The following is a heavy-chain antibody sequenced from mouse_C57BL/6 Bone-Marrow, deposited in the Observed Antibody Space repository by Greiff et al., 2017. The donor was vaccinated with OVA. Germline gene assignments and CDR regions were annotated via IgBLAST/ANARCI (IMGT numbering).Heavy chain of an antibody. J-gene: IGHJ2*01. V-gene: IGHV1-69*01. CDR2: IDPSDSYT. Sequence: QVQLKQPGAELVMPGASVKLSCKASGYTFTSYWMHWVKQRPGQGLEWIGEIDPSDSYTNYNQKFKGKSTLTVEKSSSTAYMQLSSLTSEDSAVYYCAPYYYGSYYWGQGTTLTVSS. CDR1: GYTFTSYW. D-gene: IGHD1-1*01. CDR3: APYYYGSYY.